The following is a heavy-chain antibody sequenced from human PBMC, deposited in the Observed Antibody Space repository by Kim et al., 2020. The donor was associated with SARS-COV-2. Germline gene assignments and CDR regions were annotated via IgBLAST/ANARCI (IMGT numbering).Heavy chain of an antibody. Sequence: SETLSLTCAVYGGSFSGYYWSWIRQPPGKGLEWIGEINHSGSTNYNPSLKSRVTISVDTSKNQFSLKLSSVTAADTAVYYCASFLQYYDFWSGYRLGMDVWGQGTTVTVSS. CDR3: ASFLQYYDFWSGYRLGMDV. D-gene: IGHD3-3*01. V-gene: IGHV4-34*01. CDR1: GGSFSGYY. CDR2: INHSGST. J-gene: IGHJ6*02.